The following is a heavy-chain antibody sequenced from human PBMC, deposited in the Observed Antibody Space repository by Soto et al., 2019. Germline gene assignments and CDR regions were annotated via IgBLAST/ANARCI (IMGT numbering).Heavy chain of an antibody. CDR1: RFTFSNYG. V-gene: IGHV3-30*18. Sequence: QVQLVESGGGVVQPGRSLRLSCAASRFTFSNYGMHWVRQTPGKGLEWVAVISYDGSNKYYADSVKGRFTISRDNSKNTLYLQMNCLRAEDTAVYYCVKGGYHYFDYWGQGTLVTVSS. CDR2: ISYDGSNK. J-gene: IGHJ4*02. D-gene: IGHD5-12*01. CDR3: VKGGYHYFDY.